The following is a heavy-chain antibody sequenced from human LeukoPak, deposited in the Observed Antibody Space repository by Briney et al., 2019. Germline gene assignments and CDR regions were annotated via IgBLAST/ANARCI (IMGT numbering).Heavy chain of an antibody. J-gene: IGHJ4*02. CDR1: GFTFSSYG. D-gene: IGHD3-10*01. V-gene: IGHV3-30*03. CDR3: ASGRYGSGSYEFDY. CDR2: ISYDGSNK. Sequence: GGSLRLSCAASGFTFSSYGMHWVRQAPGKGLEWVSVISYDGSNKYYADSVKGRFTISRDNSKNTLYLQMNSLRAEDTAVYYCASGRYGSGSYEFDYWGQGTLVTVSS.